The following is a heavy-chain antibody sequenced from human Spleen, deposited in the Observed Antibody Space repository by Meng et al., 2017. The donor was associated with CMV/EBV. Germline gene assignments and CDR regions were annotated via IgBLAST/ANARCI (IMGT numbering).Heavy chain of an antibody. CDR2: INPNSGGT. CDR1: GYTFTGYY. Sequence: QVQLVQSGAEVKKPGASVKVSCKASGYTFTGYYMHWVRQAPGQGLEWMGWINPNSGGTNYAQKFQGRVTMTRDTSINTAYMELSRLRSDDTAVYYCARDSLYNTVVVPAASAVDWGQGTLVTVSS. D-gene: IGHD2-2*01. CDR3: ARDSLYNTVVVPAASAVD. J-gene: IGHJ4*02. V-gene: IGHV1-2*02.